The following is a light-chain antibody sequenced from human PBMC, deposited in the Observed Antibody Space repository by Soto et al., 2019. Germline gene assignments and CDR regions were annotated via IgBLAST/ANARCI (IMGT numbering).Light chain of an antibody. V-gene: IGLV2-8*01. CDR3: SSYAGGIKWV. Sequence: ALTQPPSASGSPGQSVTISCTGTSSDVGGYNFVSWYQQHPGKAPKFMIYEVTKRPSGVPDRFSGSKSGNTASLTVSGLQAEDEADYYCSSYAGGIKWVFGGGTKVTVL. CDR2: EVT. J-gene: IGLJ3*02. CDR1: SSDVGGYNF.